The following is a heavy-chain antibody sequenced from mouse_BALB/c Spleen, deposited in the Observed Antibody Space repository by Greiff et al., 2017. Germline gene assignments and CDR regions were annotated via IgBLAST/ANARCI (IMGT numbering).Heavy chain of an antibody. CDR3: VRISYAMDY. Sequence: EVHLVESGGGLVQPKGSLKLSCAASGFTFNTYAMNWVRQAPGKGLEWVARIRSKSNNYATYYADSVKDRFTISRDDSQSMLYLQMNNLKTEDTAMYYCVRISYAMDYWVKEPQSPSPQ. CDR1: GFTFNTYA. CDR2: IRSKSNNYAT. J-gene: IGHJ4*01. V-gene: IGHV10-1*02.